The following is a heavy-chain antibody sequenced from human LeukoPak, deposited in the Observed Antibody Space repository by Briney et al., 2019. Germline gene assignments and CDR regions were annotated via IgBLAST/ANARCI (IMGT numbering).Heavy chain of an antibody. CDR3: GREQWLQPDY. Sequence: GGSLRLSCAASGFTFSNYWMTWVRQAPGKGLEWVANIKQDGSEKYYVDSVLGRFTLSRDNAKNSLYLQVNSLRAEDTAVYYCGREQWLQPDYWGQGTLVTVSS. V-gene: IGHV3-7*04. D-gene: IGHD5-24*01. J-gene: IGHJ4*02. CDR2: IKQDGSEK. CDR1: GFTFSNYW.